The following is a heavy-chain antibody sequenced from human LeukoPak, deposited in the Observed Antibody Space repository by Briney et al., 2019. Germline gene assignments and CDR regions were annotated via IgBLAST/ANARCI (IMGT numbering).Heavy chain of an antibody. CDR1: GGSISTYY. V-gene: IGHV4-34*01. CDR3: AGASTDQFDY. Sequence: SETLSLTCAVSGGSISTYYWSWIRQPPGKGLEWIGEINHSGSTNYNPSLKSRVTISVDTSKNQFTLKLSSVTAADTAVYYCAGASTDQFDYWGQGTLVTVSS. D-gene: IGHD4-17*01. CDR2: INHSGST. J-gene: IGHJ4*02.